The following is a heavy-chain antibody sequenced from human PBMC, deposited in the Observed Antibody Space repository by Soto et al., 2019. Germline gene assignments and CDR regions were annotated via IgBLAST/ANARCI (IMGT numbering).Heavy chain of an antibody. D-gene: IGHD4-17*01. CDR2: ISYDGSNK. CDR1: GFTFSSYG. Sequence: GGSLRLSCAASGFTFSSYGMHWVRQTPGKGLEWVAVISYDGSNKYYAGSVKGRFTISRDNSKNTLYLQVNGLRAEDTAVYYCVKDYGDYGYYFDYWGQGT. J-gene: IGHJ4*02. V-gene: IGHV3-30*18. CDR3: VKDYGDYGYYFDY.